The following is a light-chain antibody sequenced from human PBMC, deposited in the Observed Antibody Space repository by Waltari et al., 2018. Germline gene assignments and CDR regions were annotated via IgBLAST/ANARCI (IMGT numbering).Light chain of an antibody. CDR3: QQCHTFPKA. Sequence: DVQMTQTPSTLSASVGDRVTITCRASQSVSDWVAWYQQKPGKAPKLLIYKSSYLEDGVPSRFSGSASGTEFTFTIASLQADDFATYYCQQCHTFPKAFGQGTKVEV. CDR2: KSS. CDR1: QSVSDW. J-gene: IGKJ1*01. V-gene: IGKV1-5*03.